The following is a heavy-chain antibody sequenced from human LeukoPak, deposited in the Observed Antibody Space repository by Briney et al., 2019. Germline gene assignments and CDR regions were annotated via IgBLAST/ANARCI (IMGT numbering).Heavy chain of an antibody. Sequence: GGSLRLSCAASGFTFSSYSMNWVRQAPGKGLEWVSSISSSSSYIYYADSVKGRFTISRDNAKNSLYLQMNSLRAEDAAIYYCAKADDYYYYYMDVWGKGTTVTVSS. V-gene: IGHV3-21*04. CDR1: GFTFSSYS. J-gene: IGHJ6*03. CDR3: AKADDYYYYYMDV. CDR2: ISSSSSYI.